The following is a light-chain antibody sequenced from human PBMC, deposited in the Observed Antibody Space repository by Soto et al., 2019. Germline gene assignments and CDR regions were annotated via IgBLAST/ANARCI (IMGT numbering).Light chain of an antibody. CDR3: CSYAGSNTLV. V-gene: IGLV2-11*01. Sequence: QSALTQPRSVSGSPGQSVTISCTGTSSDVGGYNYVSWYQQHPGKAPKLMIYEGSKRPSGVSIRFSGSKSGNTASLTISGLQAEDEADYYCCSYAGSNTLVFGGGTKLTVL. J-gene: IGLJ3*02. CDR1: SSDVGGYNY. CDR2: EGS.